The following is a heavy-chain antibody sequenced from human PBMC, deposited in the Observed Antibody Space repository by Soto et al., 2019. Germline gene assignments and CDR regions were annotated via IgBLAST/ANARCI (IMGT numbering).Heavy chain of an antibody. CDR1: GFTFNTYG. Sequence: GGSLRLSCAASGFTFNTYGMHWVRQAPGKGLEWVAVISYDGSEKYYVDSVKGRFTISKDNYKNTLYLQMNSLRPEDTAVYYCAKSPNFYCSSPNCYKYYFDHWGQGTRVTVSS. CDR3: AKSPNFYCSSPNCYKYYFDH. CDR2: ISYDGSEK. V-gene: IGHV3-30*18. J-gene: IGHJ4*02. D-gene: IGHD2-2*02.